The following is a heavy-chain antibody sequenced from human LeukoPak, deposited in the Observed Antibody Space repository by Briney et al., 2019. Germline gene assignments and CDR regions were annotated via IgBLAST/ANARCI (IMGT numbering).Heavy chain of an antibody. CDR2: IRYNGSNK. J-gene: IGHJ4*02. CDR1: GFTFSSYG. CDR3: AKVARVVAAAGSSHY. V-gene: IGHV3-30*02. D-gene: IGHD6-13*01. Sequence: GGSLRLSCAASGFTFSSYGMHWVRQAPGKGLEWAAFIRYNGSNKYYADSVKGRFTISRDNSKNTLYLQMNSLRAEDTAVYYCAKVARVVAAAGSSHYWGQGTLVTVPS.